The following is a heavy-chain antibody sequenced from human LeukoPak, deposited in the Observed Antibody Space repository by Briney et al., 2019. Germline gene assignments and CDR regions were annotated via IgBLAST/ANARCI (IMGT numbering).Heavy chain of an antibody. V-gene: IGHV1-69*13. J-gene: IGHJ4*02. CDR3: ARNYYGSGSYYRGFDY. D-gene: IGHD3-10*01. Sequence: ASVKVSCKASGGTFISYAISWVRQAPGQGLEWMGGIIPIFGTANYAQKFQGRVTITADESTSTAYMELSSLRSEDTAVYYCARNYYGSGSYYRGFDYWGQGTPVTVSS. CDR2: IIPIFGTA. CDR1: GGTFISYA.